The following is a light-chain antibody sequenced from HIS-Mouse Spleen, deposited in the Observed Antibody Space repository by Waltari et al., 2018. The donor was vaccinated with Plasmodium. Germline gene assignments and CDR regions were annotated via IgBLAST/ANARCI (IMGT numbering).Light chain of an antibody. CDR2: DAS. V-gene: IGKV1-33*01. CDR1: HDISNY. Sequence: DIQLTQSPSSLSASVGDRVTITCQASHDISNYFNWYQQKPGKAPKYLIYDASNLETGVPSRVGGSGSGTDFTLTISSLQPEDIATYYCQQYDNLPPLFTFGPGTKVDIK. J-gene: IGKJ3*01. CDR3: QQYDNLPPLFT.